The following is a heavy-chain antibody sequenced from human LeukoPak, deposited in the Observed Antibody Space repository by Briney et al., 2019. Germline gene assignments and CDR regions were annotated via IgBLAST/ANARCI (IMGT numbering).Heavy chain of an antibody. CDR2: IFTSGST. V-gene: IGHV4-61*02. J-gene: IGHJ4*02. Sequence: SETLSLTCTVSGGSISSSSYYWSWIRQPAGKGLEWIGRIFTSGSTNYNPSLKSRVTISLDSSKNQLSLDLRSVTAADTAVYYCARGLSSGSSWGQGTLVTVSS. CDR1: GGSISSSSYY. CDR3: ARGLSSGSS. D-gene: IGHD5-18*01.